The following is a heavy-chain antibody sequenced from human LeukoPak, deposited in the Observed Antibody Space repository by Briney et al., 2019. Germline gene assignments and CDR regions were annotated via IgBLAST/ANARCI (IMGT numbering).Heavy chain of an antibody. V-gene: IGHV4-4*07. CDR2: IYTSGST. CDR3: ARSSGWYLGRKNWLDP. Sequence: SETLSLTCTVSGGSISSYYWSWIRQPAGKGLEWIGRIYTSGSTNYNPSLKSRVTMSVDTSKNQFSLKLSSVTAADTAVYYCARSSGWYLGRKNWLDPWGQGTLVTVSS. CDR1: GGSISSYY. J-gene: IGHJ5*02. D-gene: IGHD6-19*01.